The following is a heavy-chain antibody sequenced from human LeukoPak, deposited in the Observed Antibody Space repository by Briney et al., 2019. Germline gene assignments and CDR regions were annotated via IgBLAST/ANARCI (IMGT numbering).Heavy chain of an antibody. J-gene: IGHJ2*01. D-gene: IGHD3-22*01. CDR3: ARRAYYDTSGYYPASGYFDL. CDR2: IYSNGIT. CDR1: GGSIFSYY. V-gene: IGHV4-4*08. Sequence: SETLSLTCTVSGGSIFSYYFNWIRQPPGKGLEWIGYIYSNGITNYNPSLRSRGTISIATPKNQFSLRLRSVAAADTAIYYCARRAYYDTSGYYPASGYFDLWGRGTLVTVSS.